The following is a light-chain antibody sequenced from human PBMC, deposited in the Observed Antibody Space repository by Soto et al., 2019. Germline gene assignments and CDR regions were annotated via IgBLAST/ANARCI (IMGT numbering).Light chain of an antibody. V-gene: IGLV2-23*02. Sequence: QSVLTQPAYVSGSPGQSITISCTGTSSDVGSYNLVSWYQQLPGKAPKLLIYEVTKRPSGVSNRFSGSKSGNTASLTISGLQAEDEADYYCCSYAGRIPFLIFGGGTKVTVL. CDR2: EVT. CDR1: SSDVGSYNL. J-gene: IGLJ2*01. CDR3: CSYAGRIPFLI.